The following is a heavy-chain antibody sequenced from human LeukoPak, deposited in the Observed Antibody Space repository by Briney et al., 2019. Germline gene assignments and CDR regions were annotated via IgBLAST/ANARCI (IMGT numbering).Heavy chain of an antibody. Sequence: SQTLSLTCTVSGGSISRADYYWSWIRQPPGKGLEWIGYICYSGSTYYNPSLKSRATISVDTSKSQFSLKLSSVTAADTAVYYCARDSDFWSGYYYFDYWGQGTLVTVSS. CDR2: ICYSGST. V-gene: IGHV4-30-4*08. CDR1: GGSISRADYY. J-gene: IGHJ4*02. D-gene: IGHD3-3*01. CDR3: ARDSDFWSGYYYFDY.